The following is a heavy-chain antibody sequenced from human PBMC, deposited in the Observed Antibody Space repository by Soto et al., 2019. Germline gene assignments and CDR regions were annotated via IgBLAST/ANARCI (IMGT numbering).Heavy chain of an antibody. CDR2: ISYDGSNK. D-gene: IGHD1-26*01. J-gene: IGHJ4*02. V-gene: IGHV3-30*18. CDR1: GFTFSSYG. Sequence: QVQLVESGGGVVQPGRSLRLSCAASGFTFSSYGMHWVRQAPGKGLEWVAVISYDGSNKYYADSVKGRFTISRDNSKNTLYLQMNSLRAEDTAVYYCAEDLPYQWELSFCWDYWGQGTLVTVSS. CDR3: AEDLPYQWELSFCWDY.